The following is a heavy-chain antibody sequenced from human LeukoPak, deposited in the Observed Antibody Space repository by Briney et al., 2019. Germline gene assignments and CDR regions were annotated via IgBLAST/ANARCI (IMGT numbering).Heavy chain of an antibody. CDR1: GGSISSYY. J-gene: IGHJ6*02. CDR2: IYYSGST. CDR3: ARLDKYCSGGSCLNGMDV. D-gene: IGHD2-15*01. V-gene: IGHV4-59*08. Sequence: PSETLSLTCTVSGGSISSYYWSWIRQPPGKGLEWIGYIYYSGSTNYNPSLKSRVTISVDTSKNQFPLKLSSVTAADTAVYYCARLDKYCSGGSCLNGMDVWGQGTTVTVSS.